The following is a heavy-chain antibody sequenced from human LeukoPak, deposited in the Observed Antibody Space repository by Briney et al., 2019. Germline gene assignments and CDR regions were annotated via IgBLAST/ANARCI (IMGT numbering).Heavy chain of an antibody. CDR3: TTDPTKWELHWFDP. V-gene: IGHV3-30*03. Sequence: PGGSLRLSCAASGFTFSSYGVHWVRQAPGKGLEWVAVISYDGSNKYYADSVKGRFTISRDNSKNTLYLQMNSLKTEDTAVYYCTTDPTKWELHWFDPWGQGTLVTVSS. CDR2: ISYDGSNK. J-gene: IGHJ5*02. D-gene: IGHD1-26*01. CDR1: GFTFSSYG.